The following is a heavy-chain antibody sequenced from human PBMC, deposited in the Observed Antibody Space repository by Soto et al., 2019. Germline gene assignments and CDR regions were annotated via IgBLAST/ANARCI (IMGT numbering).Heavy chain of an antibody. J-gene: IGHJ4*02. V-gene: IGHV5-51*01. CDR1: GYSFTSYW. CDR3: ARRATSAYSSSWDFDF. D-gene: IGHD6-13*01. Sequence: PGESLKISCKGSGYSFTSYWIGWVRQMPGKGLEWMGIIYPGDSDTRYSPSFQGQVTVSADKSISTAYLQWSSLKASDTAMYYCARRATSAYSSSWDFDFWGQGTLVTVSS. CDR2: IYPGDSDT.